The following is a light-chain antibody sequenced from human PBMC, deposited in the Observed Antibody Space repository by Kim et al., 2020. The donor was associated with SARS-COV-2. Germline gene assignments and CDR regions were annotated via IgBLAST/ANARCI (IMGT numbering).Light chain of an antibody. V-gene: IGLV3-21*04. CDR2: YDS. Sequence: PGNTALITCAGNNIGCISVHRYQQQPGQAPVLVIYYDSDRPSGIPDRFSGSNSGNTATLTISRVEAGDEADYYCQVWDSSSDHHVVFGGGTQLTVL. CDR1: NIGCIS. J-gene: IGLJ2*01. CDR3: QVWDSSSDHHVV.